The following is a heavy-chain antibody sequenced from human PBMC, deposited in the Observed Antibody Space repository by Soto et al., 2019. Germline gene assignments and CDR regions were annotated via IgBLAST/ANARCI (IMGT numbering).Heavy chain of an antibody. V-gene: IGHV4-59*01. D-gene: IGHD4-4*01. CDR3: ARDGDGRMTTNPYYYNGMDV. J-gene: IGHJ6*02. Sequence: PSETLSLTCTVSGVSLDIYYWTWFRQPPGKGLEWIGYVCYTGRANYNASLKSRVSISLDTSNYQFSLKLSSVTAADTAVYYCARDGDGRMTTNPYYYNGMDVWGPGTTVTVSS. CDR2: VCYTGRA. CDR1: GVSLDIYY.